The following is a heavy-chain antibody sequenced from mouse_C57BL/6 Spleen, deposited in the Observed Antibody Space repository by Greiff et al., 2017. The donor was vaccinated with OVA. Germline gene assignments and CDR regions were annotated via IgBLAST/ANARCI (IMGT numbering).Heavy chain of an antibody. D-gene: IGHD1-1*01. CDR3: ARNFGYYGSSPYAMDY. CDR1: GYTFTDYN. CDR2: INPNNGGT. V-gene: IGHV1-22*01. Sequence: LQESGPELVKPGASVKMSCKASGYTFTDYNMHWVKQSHGKSLEWIGYINPNNGGTSYNQKFKGKATLTVNKSSSTAYMELRSLTSEDSAVYYCARNFGYYGSSPYAMDYWGQGTSVTVSS. J-gene: IGHJ4*01.